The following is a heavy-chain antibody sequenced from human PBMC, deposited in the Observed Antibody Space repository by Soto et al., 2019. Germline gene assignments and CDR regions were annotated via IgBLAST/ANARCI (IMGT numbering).Heavy chain of an antibody. D-gene: IGHD2-21*02. CDR3: ARWDIVVVTAIPYYYYYGIDG. V-gene: IGHV1-3*01. CDR1: GYTFTSYA. Sequence: QVQLVQSGAEVKKPGASVKVSCKASGYTFTSYAMNWVRQAPGQRLEWMGWLNAGNGNTKYSQKCQGRVNITRDTSASTAQMELSSLRSEDTAVYYCARWDIVVVTAIPYYYYYGIDGWGQGPTVTVSS. CDR2: LNAGNGNT. J-gene: IGHJ6*02.